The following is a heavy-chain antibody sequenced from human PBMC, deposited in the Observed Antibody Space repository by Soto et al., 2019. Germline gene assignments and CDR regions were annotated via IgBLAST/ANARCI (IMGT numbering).Heavy chain of an antibody. D-gene: IGHD6-13*01. CDR2: INPNSGGT. CDR1: GYTFTGYY. Sequence: ASVKVSCKASGYTFTGYYMHWVRQAPGQGLEWMGWINPNSGGTNYAQKFQGWVTMTRDTSISTAYMELSRLRSDDTAVYYCARARDSSSWDLDYWGQGTLVTVS. J-gene: IGHJ4*02. V-gene: IGHV1-2*04. CDR3: ARARDSSSWDLDY.